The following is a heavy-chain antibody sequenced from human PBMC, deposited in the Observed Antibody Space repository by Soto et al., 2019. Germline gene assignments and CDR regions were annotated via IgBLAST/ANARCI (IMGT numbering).Heavy chain of an antibody. Sequence: WGSLRLSCAASGFTFSSYAMHWVRQAPGKGLEWVAVISYDGSNKYYADSVKGRFTISRDNSKNTLYLQMNSLRAEDTAVYYCARDGYDSSVNYTRKAFDIWGQGTMVTVSS. CDR2: ISYDGSNK. D-gene: IGHD3-22*01. J-gene: IGHJ3*02. V-gene: IGHV3-30-3*01. CDR3: ARDGYDSSVNYTRKAFDI. CDR1: GFTFSSYA.